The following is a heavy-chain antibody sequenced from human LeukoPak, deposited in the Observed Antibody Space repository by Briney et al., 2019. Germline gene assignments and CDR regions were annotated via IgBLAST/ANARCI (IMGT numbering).Heavy chain of an antibody. V-gene: IGHV3-53*01. CDR1: GFTVSSNY. CDR3: ARFDGGSPDAFDI. Sequence: PGGSLRLSCAASGFTVSSNYMSWVRQPPGKGLEWVSVIYSGGSTYYADSVKGRFTISRDNSKNTLYLQMNSLRAEDTAVYYCARFDGGSPDAFDIWGQGTMVTVSS. D-gene: IGHD1-26*01. J-gene: IGHJ3*02. CDR2: IYSGGST.